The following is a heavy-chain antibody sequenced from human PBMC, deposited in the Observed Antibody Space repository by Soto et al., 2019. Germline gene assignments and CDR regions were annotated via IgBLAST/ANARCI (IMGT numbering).Heavy chain of an antibody. D-gene: IGHD1-26*01. J-gene: IGHJ3*02. Sequence: GGSLRLSCAASGFTFSSYGMHWVRQAPGKGLEWVAVISYDGSNKYYADSVKGRFTISRDNSKNTLYLQMNSLRAEDTAVYYCAKDLSGSYYGAFDIWGQGTMVTVSS. V-gene: IGHV3-30*18. CDR3: AKDLSGSYYGAFDI. CDR2: ISYDGSNK. CDR1: GFTFSSYG.